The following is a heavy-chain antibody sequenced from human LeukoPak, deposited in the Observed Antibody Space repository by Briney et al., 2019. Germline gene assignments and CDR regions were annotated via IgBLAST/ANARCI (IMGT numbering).Heavy chain of an antibody. CDR3: ARGISSVSSNWFDP. CDR1: GFTFSSYA. J-gene: IGHJ5*02. V-gene: IGHV3-30*04. CDR2: ISYDGSNK. Sequence: PGGSLRLSCAASGFTFSSYAMHWVRQAPGKGLEWVAVISYDGSNKYYADSVKGRFTISRDNSKNTLYLQMNSLRAEDSAVYYCARGISSVSSNWFDPWGQGTLVSVSS. D-gene: IGHD3-22*01.